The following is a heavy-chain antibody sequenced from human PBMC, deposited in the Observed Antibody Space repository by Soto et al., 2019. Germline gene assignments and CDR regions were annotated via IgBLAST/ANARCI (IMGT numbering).Heavy chain of an antibody. CDR3: AKAPHRYGDYVYYFDY. D-gene: IGHD4-17*01. V-gene: IGHV3-23*01. CDR2: ISGSGGST. Sequence: GGSLRLSCAASGFTFSSYAMSWVRQAPGKGLEWVSAISGSGGSTYYADSVKGRFTIPRANSKNTLYLQMNSLRAEDTAVYYCAKAPHRYGDYVYYFDYWGQGTLVTVSS. J-gene: IGHJ4*02. CDR1: GFTFSSYA.